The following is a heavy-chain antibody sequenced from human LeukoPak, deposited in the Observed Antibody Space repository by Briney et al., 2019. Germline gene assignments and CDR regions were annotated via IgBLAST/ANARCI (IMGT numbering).Heavy chain of an antibody. CDR3: ASFDDFWSAWDWHFDY. CDR2: IKQDGSEK. J-gene: IGHJ4*02. CDR1: GFTFSSYW. V-gene: IGHV3-7*01. D-gene: IGHD3/OR15-3a*01. Sequence: PGGSLRLSCAASGFTFSSYWMSWVRQAPGKGLEWVANIKQDGSEKYYVDSVKGRFTISRDNAKNSLYLQMNSLRAEDTAVYYCASFDDFWSAWDWHFDYWGQGTLVTVSS.